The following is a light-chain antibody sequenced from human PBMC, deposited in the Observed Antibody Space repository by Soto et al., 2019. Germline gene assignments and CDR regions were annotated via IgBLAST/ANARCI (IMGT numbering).Light chain of an antibody. CDR1: SGSMASNY. CDR3: QSYDSSNVV. Sequence: NFMLTQPHSVSESPGKTVTISCTRSSGSMASNYVQWYQQRPGSAPTTVIYEDNQRPSGVPDRFSGSIDSSSNSASLTISGLRTEDEADYYCQSYDSSNVVFGGGTTLTVL. J-gene: IGLJ2*01. CDR2: EDN. V-gene: IGLV6-57*03.